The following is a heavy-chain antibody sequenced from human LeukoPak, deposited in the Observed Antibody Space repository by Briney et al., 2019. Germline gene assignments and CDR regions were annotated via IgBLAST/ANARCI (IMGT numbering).Heavy chain of an antibody. CDR2: VFYTGRT. D-gene: IGHD2-2*01. V-gene: IGHV4-59*01. CDR3: ARDTCNSPSCYALFGMDV. CDR1: GGSISTYY. Sequence: SETLSLTCTVSGGSISTYYWSWIRQSPGKGLQWMVYVFYTGRTKYNPSLASRVTMSVDTSTNQFSLKLNSVTAADTAVYYCARDTCNSPSCYALFGMDVWGQGTTVTVSS. J-gene: IGHJ6*02.